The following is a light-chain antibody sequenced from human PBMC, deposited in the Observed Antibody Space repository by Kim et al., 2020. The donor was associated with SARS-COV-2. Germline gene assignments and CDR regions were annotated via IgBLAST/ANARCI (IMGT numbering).Light chain of an antibody. CDR1: QSILYSSNNRNY. CDR3: QQYNNIPFT. CDR2: WAS. V-gene: IGKV4-1*01. Sequence: DIVMTQSPDSLAVSLGERATINCKSSQSILYSSNNRNYLGWYQQKVGQPPKLLIYWASTRESGVPDRFSGSGSGTDFTLTISSLQAEDVAVYYCQQYNNIPFTFGPGTKVDIK. J-gene: IGKJ3*01.